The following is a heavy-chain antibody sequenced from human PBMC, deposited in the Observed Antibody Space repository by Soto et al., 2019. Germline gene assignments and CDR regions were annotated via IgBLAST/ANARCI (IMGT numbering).Heavy chain of an antibody. J-gene: IGHJ4*02. D-gene: IGHD3-10*01. CDR1: GGSISSGGYY. Sequence: QVQLQESGPGLVKPSQTLSLTCTVSGGSISSGGYYWSWIRQHPGKGLEWIGYIYYSGSSYYNPSLKSRVTISVDTSKNQFSLKLSSVTAADTAVYYCARGVTMVRGVIHTPYFDYWGQGTLVTVSS. CDR3: ARGVTMVRGVIHTPYFDY. V-gene: IGHV4-31*03. CDR2: IYYSGSS.